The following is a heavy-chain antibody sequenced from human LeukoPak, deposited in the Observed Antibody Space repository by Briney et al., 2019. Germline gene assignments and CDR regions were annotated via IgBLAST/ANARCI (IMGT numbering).Heavy chain of an antibody. CDR1: GYSFTSYW. CDR3: ARHAIGYTSGWYFDY. J-gene: IGHJ4*02. CDR2: IDPSDSYT. V-gene: IGHV5-10-1*01. D-gene: IGHD6-19*01. Sequence: GESLRISCKGSGYSFTSYWISWVRQMPGKGLGWMGRIDPSDSYTNYSPSFQGHVTISADTSISTAYLQWSSLKASDTAMYYCARHAIGYTSGWYFDYWGQGTLVTVSS.